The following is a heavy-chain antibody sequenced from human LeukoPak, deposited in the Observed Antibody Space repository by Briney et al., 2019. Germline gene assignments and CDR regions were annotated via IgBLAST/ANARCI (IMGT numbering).Heavy chain of an antibody. CDR1: GFTVSFNY. V-gene: IGHV3-53*01. CDR3: ARVGSGSGSYGSGNYYFDD. J-gene: IGHJ4*02. D-gene: IGHD3-10*01. Sequence: GGSLRLSCAASGFTVSFNYMTWVRQAPGKGLEWVSLIYSGGNTYYADSVKGRFIISRDESKNTLYLQMNSLRAEDTAVYYCARVGSGSGSYGSGNYYFDDWGPGTLVTVSP. CDR2: IYSGGNT.